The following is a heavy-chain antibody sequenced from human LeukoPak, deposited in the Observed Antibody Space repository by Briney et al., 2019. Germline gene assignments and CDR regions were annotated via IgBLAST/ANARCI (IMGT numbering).Heavy chain of an antibody. V-gene: IGHV3-23*01. CDR1: GFSFGHYG. J-gene: IGHJ1*01. CDR3: AKAPRLMITFGGVVMIGYFQQ. CDR2: ITGSGGTT. Sequence: GGSLRLSCTASGFSFGHYGMNWVRQAPGKGLEWVSGITGSGGTTFYADSVKGRFTISRDNSKNTLYLQINSLRAEDTAVYYCAKAPRLMITFGGVVMIGYFQQWGQGTLVTVSS. D-gene: IGHD3-16*01.